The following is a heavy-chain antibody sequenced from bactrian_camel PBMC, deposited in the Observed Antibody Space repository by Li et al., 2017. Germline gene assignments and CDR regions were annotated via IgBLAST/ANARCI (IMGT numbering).Heavy chain of an antibody. D-gene: IGHD3*01. V-gene: IGHV3S9*01. CDR2: IYSDGVST. CDR3: VATFCADMPLWIKYGARDFGY. J-gene: IGHJ6*01. Sequence: HVQLVESGGGLAQPGGSLTLSCVTSGFTFRGYAMAWVRQSPGKGLEWLSVIYSDGVSTYYADLVKGRFTISRDNAKNTVYLQMNSLEVEDTAMYYCVATFCADMPLWIKYGARDFGYWGQGTQVTVS. CDR1: GFTFRGYA.